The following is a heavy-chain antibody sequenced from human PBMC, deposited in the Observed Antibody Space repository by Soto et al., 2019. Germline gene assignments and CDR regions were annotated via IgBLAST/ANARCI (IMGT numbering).Heavy chain of an antibody. D-gene: IGHD2-21*02. CDR1: GFSLSTSGVG. CDR2: IYWNDDK. J-gene: IGHJ4*02. Sequence: GSGPTLVNPTQTLTLTCTFSGFSLSTSGVGVGWVRQPPGKALEWLGLIYWNDDKPYNPSLKNRLTFTKDTSKNQVVLMMANMDPVDTATYYCAHRLTVTAPYYFDYWGQGILDTVSS. CDR3: AHRLTVTAPYYFDY. V-gene: IGHV2-5*01.